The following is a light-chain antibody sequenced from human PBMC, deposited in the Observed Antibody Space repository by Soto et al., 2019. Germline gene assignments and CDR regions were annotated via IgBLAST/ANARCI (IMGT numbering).Light chain of an antibody. Sequence: EIVLTQSPATLSLSPGERATLSCRASQSVSSYLACYQQKPGQAPRLLIYDASNRATGIPARFSGSVSGTVFTLTISSLEPEDFAVYYYQQRSNWPPYTFGQGTKLEIK. CDR2: DAS. V-gene: IGKV3-11*01. CDR3: QQRSNWPPYT. J-gene: IGKJ2*01. CDR1: QSVSSY.